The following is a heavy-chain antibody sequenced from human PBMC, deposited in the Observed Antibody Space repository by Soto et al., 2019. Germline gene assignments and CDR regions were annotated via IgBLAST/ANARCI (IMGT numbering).Heavy chain of an antibody. D-gene: IGHD3-3*01. J-gene: IGHJ5*02. CDR3: AREGGPQTYYDFWSGYWAQGWFDP. V-gene: IGHV1-18*01. Sequence: ASVKVSCKASGYTFTSYGISWVRQAPGQGLEWMGWISAYNGNTNYAQKLQGRVTMTTDTSTSTAYMELRSLRSDDTAVYYCAREGGPQTYYDFWSGYWAQGWFDPWGQGTLVTVSS. CDR1: GYTFTSYG. CDR2: ISAYNGNT.